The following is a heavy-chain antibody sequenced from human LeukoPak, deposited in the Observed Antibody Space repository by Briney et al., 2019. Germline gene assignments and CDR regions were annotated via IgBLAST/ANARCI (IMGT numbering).Heavy chain of an antibody. Sequence: GGSLRLSCAASGFTFSSYWMHWVRQAPGKGLVWVSRINSDGSSTSHADSVKGRFTISRDNTKNTLYLQMNSLRAEDTAVYYCARNYYRPRDPYYYSYYMDVWGKGTTVTISS. CDR1: GFTFSSYW. J-gene: IGHJ6*03. CDR2: INSDGSST. CDR3: ARNYYRPRDPYYYSYYMDV. V-gene: IGHV3-74*01. D-gene: IGHD3-10*01.